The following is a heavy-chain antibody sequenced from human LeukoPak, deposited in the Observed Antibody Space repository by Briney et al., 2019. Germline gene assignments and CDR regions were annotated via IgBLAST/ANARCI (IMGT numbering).Heavy chain of an antibody. CDR2: MNPNSGNT. Sequence: GASVKVSCKASGYTFTSYDINWVRQATGQGLEWMGWMNPNSGNTGYAQKFQGRVTMTRDTSISTAYMELSSLGSEDTAVYYCAREVTMIRGVTEFDYWGQGTLVTVSS. J-gene: IGHJ4*02. CDR3: AREVTMIRGVTEFDY. CDR1: GYTFTSYD. V-gene: IGHV1-8*01. D-gene: IGHD3-10*01.